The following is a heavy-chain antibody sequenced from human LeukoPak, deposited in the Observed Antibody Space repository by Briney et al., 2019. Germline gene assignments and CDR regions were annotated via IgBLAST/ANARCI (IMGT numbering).Heavy chain of an antibody. D-gene: IGHD3-16*01. CDR3: ARRSSRRLNWYFDL. J-gene: IGHJ2*01. CDR1: GGSFSGYY. V-gene: IGHV4-34*01. CDR2: INHSGST. Sequence: PSETLSLTCAVYGGSFSGYYWSWIRQPPGKGLEWIGEINHSGSTNYNPSLKSRVTISVDTSKNQFSLKRSSVTAADTAVYYCARRSSRRLNWYFDLWGRGTLVTVSS.